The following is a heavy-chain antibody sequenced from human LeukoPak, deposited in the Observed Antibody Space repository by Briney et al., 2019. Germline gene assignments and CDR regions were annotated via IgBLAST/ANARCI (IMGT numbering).Heavy chain of an antibody. Sequence: GASVKVSCKASGGTFSSYAISWVRQAPGQGLEWMGGIIPIFGTANYAQKFQGRVTITADESTSTAYMELSSLRSEDTAVYCCARGRIAVAGTNWFDPWGQGTLVTVSS. CDR3: ARGRIAVAGTNWFDP. D-gene: IGHD6-19*01. CDR1: GGTFSSYA. V-gene: IGHV1-69*13. J-gene: IGHJ5*02. CDR2: IIPIFGTA.